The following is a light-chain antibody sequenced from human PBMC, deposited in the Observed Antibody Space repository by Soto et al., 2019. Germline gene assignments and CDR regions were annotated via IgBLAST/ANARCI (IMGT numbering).Light chain of an antibody. J-gene: IGLJ1*01. V-gene: IGLV2-8*01. Sequence: QSALTQPPSASGSPGQSVTISSTGTSSDVGGYNYVSWYQQHPGKAPKLMIYEVSKRPSGVPDRFSGSKSGNTASLTVSGLQAEDEADYYCSSYAGSNNLGVFGTGTMLTVL. CDR2: EVS. CDR1: SSDVGGYNY. CDR3: SSYAGSNNLGV.